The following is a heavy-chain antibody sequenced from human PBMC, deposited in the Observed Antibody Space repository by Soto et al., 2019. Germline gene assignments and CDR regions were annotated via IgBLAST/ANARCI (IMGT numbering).Heavy chain of an antibody. V-gene: IGHV3-23*01. Sequence: EVRLLESGGGLVQPGGSLRLSCAASGFGFDKYSMSWVRQAPGKGLEWVSGISGTAYSKHYADSVKGQFTISRDNFEKTLYLQMNSLRVEDTAVYYCAKSWGDTWQQSAFDFGGQGTMVTVSS. CDR3: AKSWGDTWQQSAFDF. CDR1: GFGFDKYS. CDR2: ISGTAYSK. J-gene: IGHJ3*01. D-gene: IGHD5-18*01.